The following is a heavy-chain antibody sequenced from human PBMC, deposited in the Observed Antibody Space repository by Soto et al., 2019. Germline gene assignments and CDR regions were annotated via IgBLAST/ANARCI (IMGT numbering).Heavy chain of an antibody. V-gene: IGHV4-31*03. CDR2: IYYSGST. D-gene: IGHD2-8*01. CDR3: ARGVAPMVYAIRGAWSDP. CDR1: GGSISSGGYY. Sequence: SETLSLTCTVSGGSISSGGYYWSWIRQHPGKGLEWIGYIYYSGSTYYNPSLKSRVTISVDTSKNQFSLKLSSVTAADTAVYYCARGVAPMVYAIRGAWSDPRGQGTLVTVSS. J-gene: IGHJ5*02.